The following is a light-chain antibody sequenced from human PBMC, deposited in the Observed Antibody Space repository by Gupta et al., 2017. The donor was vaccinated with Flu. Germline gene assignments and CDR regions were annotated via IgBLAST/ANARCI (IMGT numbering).Light chain of an antibody. Sequence: WTTISCTGTSSDVGGYNYVSWYQQPPANAPNLMIYDVSKRPAGVANLFSGSKSGNTASLTISGLQAEDDADYYCSSYTSSTTYVFGTGTRVTVL. CDR1: SSDVGGYNY. J-gene: IGLJ1*01. CDR2: DVS. CDR3: SSYTSSTTYV. V-gene: IGLV2-14*04.